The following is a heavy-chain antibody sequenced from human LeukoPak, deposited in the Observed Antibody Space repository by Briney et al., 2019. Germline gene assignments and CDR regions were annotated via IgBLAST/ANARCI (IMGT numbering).Heavy chain of an antibody. CDR1: GGSFSGYY. Sequence: PSETLSLTCAVYGGSFSGYYWSWIRQPPGKGLEWIGEINHSGSTNYNPSLKSRVTISVDTSKNQFSLKLSSVTAADTAVYYCARGRYDFWSNSRFAYWGQGTLDTVSS. D-gene: IGHD3-3*01. V-gene: IGHV4-34*01. CDR2: INHSGST. CDR3: ARGRYDFWSNSRFAY. J-gene: IGHJ4*02.